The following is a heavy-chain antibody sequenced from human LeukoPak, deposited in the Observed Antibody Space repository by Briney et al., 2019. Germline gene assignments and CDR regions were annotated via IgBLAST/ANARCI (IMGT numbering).Heavy chain of an antibody. V-gene: IGHV4-59*08. Sequence: SETLSLTCTVSGGSISSYYWSWIRQPPGKGLEWIGYIYYSGSTNYNPSLKSRVTISVDTSKNQFSLKPSSVTAADTAVYYCAVAHSSGAVDWGQGTLVTVSS. J-gene: IGHJ4*02. CDR2: IYYSGST. CDR1: GGSISSYY. CDR3: AVAHSSGAVD. D-gene: IGHD3-22*01.